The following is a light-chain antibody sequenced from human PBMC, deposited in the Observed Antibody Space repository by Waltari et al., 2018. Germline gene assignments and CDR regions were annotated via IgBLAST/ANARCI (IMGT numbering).Light chain of an antibody. CDR1: RNDVGGYNL. Sequence: QSALTQPASVSGSPGQSITISCTGTRNDVGGYNLVSWFQQHPGKAPKLIIYEVTKRPSGVSDPFSGSKSGDTASLTISGLQAEDEADYYCCSYAGSTTHVVFGGGTKLTVL. J-gene: IGLJ2*01. CDR3: CSYAGSTTHVV. CDR2: EVT. V-gene: IGLV2-23*02.